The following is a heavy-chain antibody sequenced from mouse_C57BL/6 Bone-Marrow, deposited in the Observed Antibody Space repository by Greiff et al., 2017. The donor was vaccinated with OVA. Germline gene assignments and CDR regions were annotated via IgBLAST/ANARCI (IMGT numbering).Heavy chain of an antibody. J-gene: IGHJ2*01. Sequence: EVQLVESGGGLVKPGGSLKLSCAASGFTFSSYAMSWVRQTPEKRLEWVATISDGGSYTYYPDNVKGRFTISRDNAKNNLYLQMSHLKSEDTAMYYCARDRKSNYFDYWGQGTTLTVSS. CDR1: GFTFSSYA. CDR2: ISDGGSYT. V-gene: IGHV5-4*01. D-gene: IGHD5-1*01. CDR3: ARDRKSNYFDY.